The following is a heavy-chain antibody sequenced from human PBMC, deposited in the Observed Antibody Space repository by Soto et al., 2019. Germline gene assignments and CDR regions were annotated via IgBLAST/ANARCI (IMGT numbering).Heavy chain of an antibody. CDR2: IYFRGST. V-gene: IGHV4-59*01. Sequence: PSETLSLTCTVSGVSISSYYWIWIRQPPGKGLEWIGYIYFRGSTNYNPSLKSRVTISVDTSKNQFSLKLNSATASDTAWYYCVGECGSSGLFAPWGRGTLVTVPS. CDR3: VGECGSSGLFAP. J-gene: IGHJ5*02. CDR1: GVSISSYY. D-gene: IGHD6-19*01.